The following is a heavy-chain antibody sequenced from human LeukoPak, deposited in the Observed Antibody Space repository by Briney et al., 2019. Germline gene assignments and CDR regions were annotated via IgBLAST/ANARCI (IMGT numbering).Heavy chain of an antibody. Sequence: SETLSLTCTVSRGSISSGDYYWSWIRQPPGRGLEGIGYFYYTGSTYYNPSLKSRVTIAVDTSKSQFSLKLSSVTAADTAVYYCASNPRVYYDSRYYYYGMDVWGQGTTVTVSS. CDR1: RGSISSGDYY. CDR2: FYYTGST. D-gene: IGHD3-22*01. V-gene: IGHV4-30-4*01. CDR3: ASNPRVYYDSRYYYYGMDV. J-gene: IGHJ6*02.